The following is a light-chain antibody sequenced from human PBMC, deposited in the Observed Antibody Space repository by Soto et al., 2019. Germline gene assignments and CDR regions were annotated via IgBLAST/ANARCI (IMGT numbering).Light chain of an antibody. Sequence: QSALTQPASVSGSPGQSITISCTGASSDFADYNYVSWYQQHPGKAPKLIIYDVTNRPAGVSNRFSGSKSGNTASLTISGLQAEDEADYYCNSYTTTSTLVFGGGTKLTVL. CDR1: SSDFADYNY. CDR2: DVT. J-gene: IGLJ2*01. V-gene: IGLV2-14*01. CDR3: NSYTTTSTLV.